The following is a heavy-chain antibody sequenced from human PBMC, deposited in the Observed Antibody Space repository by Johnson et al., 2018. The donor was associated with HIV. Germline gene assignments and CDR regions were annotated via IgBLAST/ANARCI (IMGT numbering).Heavy chain of an antibody. V-gene: IGHV3-30-3*01. J-gene: IGHJ3*02. D-gene: IGHD1-26*01. CDR2: ISYDGSNK. CDR3: AKDRRQSSWELLDDAFDI. CDR1: GFTFSSYA. Sequence: QMLLVESGGGLVQPGRSMRLSCAASGFTFSSYAMHWVRQAPGKGLEWVAVISYDGSNKYYADSVKGRFTISRDNSKTTLYLQMNSLRAEDTAVYYCAKDRRQSSWELLDDAFDIWGQGTMVTVSS.